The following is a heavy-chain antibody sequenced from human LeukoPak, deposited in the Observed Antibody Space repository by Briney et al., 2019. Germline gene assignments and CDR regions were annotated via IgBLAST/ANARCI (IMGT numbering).Heavy chain of an antibody. D-gene: IGHD6-13*01. CDR3: AGTGIAAAGTLLYYYYGMDV. Sequence: ASVKVSCKASGYTFTSYDINWVRQATGQGLEWMGWMNPNSGNTGYAQKFQGRVTMTRNTSISTAYMELSSLRSEDTAVYYCAGTGIAAAGTLLYYYYGMDVWGQGTTVTVSS. V-gene: IGHV1-8*01. J-gene: IGHJ6*02. CDR1: GYTFTSYD. CDR2: MNPNSGNT.